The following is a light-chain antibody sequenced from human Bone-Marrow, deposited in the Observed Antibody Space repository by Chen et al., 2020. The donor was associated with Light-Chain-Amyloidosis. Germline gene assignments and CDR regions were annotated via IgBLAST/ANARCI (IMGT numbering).Light chain of an antibody. Sequence: DIQLTQSPSSLSASVGDRVTITCQASQAISNYLNWYQQKPGKATDLLIYDASNLEPGVPSRFSGGGSGTHFTFTISSLQPEDIATYYCQQYDTVPRTFGQGTKVEIK. J-gene: IGKJ2*02. CDR1: QAISNY. V-gene: IGKV1-33*01. CDR3: QQYDTVPRT. CDR2: DAS.